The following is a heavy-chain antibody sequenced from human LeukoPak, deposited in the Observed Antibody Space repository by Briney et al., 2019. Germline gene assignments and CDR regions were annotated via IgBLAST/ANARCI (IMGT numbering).Heavy chain of an antibody. Sequence: SRTLSLTCTVSGGSISSGSYYWSWIRQPAGQGLEWIGRIYTSGSTNYNPSLKSRVTISVDTSKNQFSLKLSSVTAADTAVYYCARDSVYVYDFWSGYPTNWFDPWGQGTLVTVSS. D-gene: IGHD3-3*01. CDR2: IYTSGST. CDR3: ARDSVYVYDFWSGYPTNWFDP. V-gene: IGHV4-61*02. J-gene: IGHJ5*02. CDR1: GGSISSGSYY.